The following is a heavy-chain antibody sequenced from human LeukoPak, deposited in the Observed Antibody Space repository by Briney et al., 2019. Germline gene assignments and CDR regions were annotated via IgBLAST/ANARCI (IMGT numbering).Heavy chain of an antibody. D-gene: IGHD3-9*01. CDR2: ISGSGGST. CDR1: GFTFSSYA. J-gene: IGHJ4*02. CDR3: AKVGDYDILTGYSYYFDY. Sequence: PGGSLRLSCAASGFTFSSYAMSWVRQAPGKGLEWVSAISGSGGSTYYADSVKGRFTISRDNSKNTLYLQMNSPRAEDTAVYYCAKVGDYDILTGYSYYFDYWGQGTLVTVSS. V-gene: IGHV3-23*01.